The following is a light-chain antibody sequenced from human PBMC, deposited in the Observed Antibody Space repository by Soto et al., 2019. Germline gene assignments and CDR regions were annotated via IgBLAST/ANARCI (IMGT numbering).Light chain of an antibody. CDR3: QQYGNSPQT. Sequence: EIMMTQSPATLSVSPGERATLSCRASQSVSSNLAWYQQKPGQAPRLLIYGASSRATGIPNRFSGSGSGTDFTLTISRLEPEDFAVYYCQQYGNSPQTFGQGTKVDIK. CDR1: QSVSSN. J-gene: IGKJ1*01. CDR2: GAS. V-gene: IGKV3-20*01.